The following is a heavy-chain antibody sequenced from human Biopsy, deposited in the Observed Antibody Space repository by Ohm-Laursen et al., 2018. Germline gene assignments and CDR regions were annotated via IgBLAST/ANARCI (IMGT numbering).Heavy chain of an antibody. J-gene: IGHJ4*02. CDR1: GFNLSAFA. CDR2: IKKKSNNDAT. Sequence: SLRLSCAAAGFNLSAFALHWVRQASGRGLEWVGRIKKKSNNDATAYAESMKGRFSIFTDDSKSTSFLQMNSLKIEDTAVYFCTRSAGYGYDYWGQGILVTVSS. D-gene: IGHD5-12*01. V-gene: IGHV3-73*01. CDR3: TRSAGYGYDY.